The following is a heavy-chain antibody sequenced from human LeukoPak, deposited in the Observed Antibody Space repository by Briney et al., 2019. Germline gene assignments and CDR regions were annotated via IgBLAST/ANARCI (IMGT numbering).Heavy chain of an antibody. CDR1: GFTFSSYG. Sequence: GRSLRLSCAASGFTFSSYGMHWVRQAPGKGLQRVAVISYDGSNKYYADSVKGRFTISRDNSENTLYLQMNSLTAEDTAVYYCAKRMSGSYYPEYWGQGTLVTVSS. J-gene: IGHJ4*02. CDR3: AKRMSGSYYPEY. D-gene: IGHD1-26*01. CDR2: ISYDGSNK. V-gene: IGHV3-30*18.